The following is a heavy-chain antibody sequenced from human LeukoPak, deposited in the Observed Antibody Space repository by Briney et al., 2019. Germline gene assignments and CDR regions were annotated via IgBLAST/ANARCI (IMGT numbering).Heavy chain of an antibody. CDR1: GFTFSSYA. CDR2: ISGSGGST. Sequence: GGSLRLSCAASGFTFSSYAMGWVRQAPGKGLEWVSAISGSGGSTYYADSVKGRFTISRDNSKSTLYLQMNSLRAEDTAVYYCAKGGGGIKDYFDYWGQGTLVTVSS. V-gene: IGHV3-23*01. D-gene: IGHD2-15*01. J-gene: IGHJ4*02. CDR3: AKGGGGIKDYFDY.